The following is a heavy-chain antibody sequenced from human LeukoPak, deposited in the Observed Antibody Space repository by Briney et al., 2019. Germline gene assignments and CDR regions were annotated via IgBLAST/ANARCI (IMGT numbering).Heavy chain of an antibody. D-gene: IGHD3-3*01. Sequence: PSETLSLTCAVYGGSFSGYYWSWIRQPPGKGLEWIGEINHSGSTNYNPSLKSRVTISVDTSKNQFSLKLSSVTAADTAVYYCARKGEWLLSDAFVIWGQGTMVTVSS. J-gene: IGHJ3*02. CDR3: ARKGEWLLSDAFVI. CDR2: INHSGST. CDR1: GGSFSGYY. V-gene: IGHV4-34*01.